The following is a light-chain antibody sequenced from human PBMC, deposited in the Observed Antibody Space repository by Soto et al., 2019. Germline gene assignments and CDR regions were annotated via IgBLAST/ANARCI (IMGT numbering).Light chain of an antibody. CDR3: SSYAGTSNV. CDR1: SSDVGGYNY. V-gene: IGLV2-8*01. Sequence: QSVLSQPPSASGSPGHSVSISCTGTSSDVGGYNYVPWYQQHPGKAPKLMIYEVNKRPSGVPDRFSGSKSGNTASLTVSGLQAEDEADYYCSSYAGTSNVFGTGTKVTVL. J-gene: IGLJ1*01. CDR2: EVN.